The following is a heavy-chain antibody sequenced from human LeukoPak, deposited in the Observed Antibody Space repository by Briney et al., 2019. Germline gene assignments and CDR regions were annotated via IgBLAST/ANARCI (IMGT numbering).Heavy chain of an antibody. V-gene: IGHV3-43*02. J-gene: IGHJ4*02. CDR1: GFIFDNYA. D-gene: IGHD3-3*01. Sequence: GGSLRLSCAAPGFIFDNYAIHWVRQAPGKGLEWVSLISGDGGSTFYADSVRGRFTISRDNTRKSLSLQMSSLRAEDTAVYYCVKSYDFWSGYLGYWGQGTLVTVSS. CDR2: ISGDGGST. CDR3: VKSYDFWSGYLGY.